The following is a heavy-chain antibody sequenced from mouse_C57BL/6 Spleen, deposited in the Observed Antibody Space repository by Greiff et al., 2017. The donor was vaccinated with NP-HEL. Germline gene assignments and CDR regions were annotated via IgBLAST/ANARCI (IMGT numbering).Heavy chain of an antibody. Sequence: EVQLQQSGGDLVKPGGSLKLSCAASGFTFSSYGMSWVRQTPDKRLEWVATISSGGSYTYYPDSVKGRFTISRDNAKNTLYLQMSSLKSEDTAMYYCARQSSTTVVGDWYFDVWGTGTTVTVSS. CDR2: ISSGGSYT. V-gene: IGHV5-6*01. J-gene: IGHJ1*03. CDR3: ARQSSTTVVGDWYFDV. D-gene: IGHD1-1*01. CDR1: GFTFSSYG.